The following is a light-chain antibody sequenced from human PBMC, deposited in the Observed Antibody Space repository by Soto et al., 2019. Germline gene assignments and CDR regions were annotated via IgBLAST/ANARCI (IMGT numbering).Light chain of an antibody. J-gene: IGLJ1*01. CDR1: SSEVGNYNL. CDR3: CSYAGSGTYV. Sequence: QSAMTQPASVSGSPGQSITISCTGTSSEVGNYNLVTWYQQHPGKAPQLMIYEVSKRPSGVSDRFSGSKSGNTASLTFSGLQADDEADYYCCSYAGSGTYVFGTGTKVTVL. V-gene: IGLV2-23*02. CDR2: EVS.